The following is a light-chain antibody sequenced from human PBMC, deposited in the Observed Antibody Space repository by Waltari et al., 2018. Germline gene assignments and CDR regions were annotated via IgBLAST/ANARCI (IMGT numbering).Light chain of an antibody. V-gene: IGKV3-15*01. J-gene: IGKJ5*01. CDR3: QQYNNWPQIT. CDR1: QSIRSD. CDR2: RVS. Sequence: EIVMTQFPATLSVSPGDSVTLSCRASQSIRSDLAWYQQKPGQAPRLPMYRVSTRATGIPARFSGSGSETDFTFTISGLQSEDFADYYCQQYNNWPQITFGQGTRLEIK.